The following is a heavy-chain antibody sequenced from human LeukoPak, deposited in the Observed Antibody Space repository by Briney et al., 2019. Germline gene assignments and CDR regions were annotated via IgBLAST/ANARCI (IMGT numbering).Heavy chain of an antibody. J-gene: IGHJ6*02. Sequence: ASVKVSCKASGYTFTSDDINWVRQATGQGLEWMGWMNPNSGNTGYAQKFQGRVTMTRNTSISTAYMELSSLRSEDTAVYYCARGLDYSLYYYGMDVWGQGTTVTVSS. CDR3: ARGLDYSLYYYGMDV. CDR1: GYTFTSDD. CDR2: MNPNSGNT. D-gene: IGHD4-11*01. V-gene: IGHV1-8*01.